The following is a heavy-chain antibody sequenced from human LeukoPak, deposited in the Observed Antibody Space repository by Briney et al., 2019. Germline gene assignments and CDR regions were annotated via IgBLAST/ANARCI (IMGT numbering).Heavy chain of an antibody. CDR3: AKDWGSGWYLDY. CDR2: IRGGGGST. J-gene: IGHJ4*02. D-gene: IGHD6-19*01. V-gene: IGHV3-23*01. Sequence: TGGSLRLSCAASGFTFSSYAMNWVRQAPEKGLEWVSVIRGGGGSTYYADSVKGRFTISRDNSKNTMYLQMNSLRAEDTAVYYCAKDWGSGWYLDYWGQGTLVTVSS. CDR1: GFTFSSYA.